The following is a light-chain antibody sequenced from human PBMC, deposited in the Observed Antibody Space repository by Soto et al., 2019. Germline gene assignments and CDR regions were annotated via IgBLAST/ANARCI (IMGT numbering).Light chain of an antibody. CDR1: QDIGYH. V-gene: IGKV1-17*03. CDR2: SAS. J-gene: IGKJ1*01. Sequence: DIQMTQSPSAMSAAVGDRVTITCRASQDIGYHLGWFQQKPGKAPKRLIYSASSLDSGVPTRFSATGSGTEFTVTIRNLHPEDFASYYCRLQTTYPRPFGQGTNVDSK. CDR3: RLQTTYPRP.